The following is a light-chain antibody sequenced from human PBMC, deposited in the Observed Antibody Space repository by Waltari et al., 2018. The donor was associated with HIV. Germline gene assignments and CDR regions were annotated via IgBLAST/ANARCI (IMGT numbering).Light chain of an antibody. CDR2: DVS. CDR1: SSDVGGYNY. V-gene: IGLV2-11*01. Sequence: QSALTQPRSVSGSPGQSVTISCTGTSSDVGGYNYVSWYQQHPGKAPKLMIYDVSTRPSWVPARFSGSKSGNTASLTISGLQAEDEADYYCCSYAGSYTFVVFGGGTKLTVL. J-gene: IGLJ2*01. CDR3: CSYAGSYTFVV.